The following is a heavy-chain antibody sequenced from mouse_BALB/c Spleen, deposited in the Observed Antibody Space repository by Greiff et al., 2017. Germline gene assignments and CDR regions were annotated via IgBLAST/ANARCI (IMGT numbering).Heavy chain of an antibody. J-gene: IGHJ4*01. CDR1: GFTFSSYT. D-gene: IGHD1-1*01. CDR2: ISNGGGST. CDR3: ARLTTVVDGAMDY. Sequence: EVMLVESGGGLVQPGGSLKLSCAASGFTFSSYTMSWVRQTPEKRLEWVAYISNGGGSTYYPDTVKGRFTISRDNAKNTLYLQMSSLKSEDTAMYYCARLTTVVDGAMDYWGQGTSVTVSS. V-gene: IGHV5-12-2*01.